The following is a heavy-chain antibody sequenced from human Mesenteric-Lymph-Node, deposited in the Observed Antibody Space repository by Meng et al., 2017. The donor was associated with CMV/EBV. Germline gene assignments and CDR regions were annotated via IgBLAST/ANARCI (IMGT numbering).Heavy chain of an antibody. CDR3: ARDTLAAAGNYYYYGMDV. V-gene: IGHV3-66*02. CDR2: IYSGGST. J-gene: IGHJ6*02. CDR1: RITFNNYA. D-gene: IGHD6-13*01. Sequence: GGSLRLSCAASRITFNNYAMSWVRQAPGKGLEWVSVIYSGGSTYYADSVKGRFTISRDNSKNTLYLQMNSLRAEDTAVYYCARDTLAAAGNYYYYGMDVWGQGTTVTVSS.